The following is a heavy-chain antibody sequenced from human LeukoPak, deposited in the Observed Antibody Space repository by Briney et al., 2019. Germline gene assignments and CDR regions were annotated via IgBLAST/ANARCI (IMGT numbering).Heavy chain of an antibody. CDR2: ISYDGSNK. CDR1: GFTFSSYG. D-gene: IGHD1-26*01. Sequence: GRSLILSCAASGFTFSSYGMHWFRQAPGKGLEGVAVISYDGSNKYYADSVKGRFTISRDNSKNTLYLQMNSLRAEDTAVYYCAYSGSYTEAFDIWGQGTMVTVSS. V-gene: IGHV3-30*03. CDR3: AYSGSYTEAFDI. J-gene: IGHJ3*02.